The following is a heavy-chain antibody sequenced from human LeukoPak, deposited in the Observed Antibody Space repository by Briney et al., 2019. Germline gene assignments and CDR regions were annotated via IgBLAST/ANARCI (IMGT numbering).Heavy chain of an antibody. CDR3: ARLHSYDLNY. V-gene: IGHV3-21*01. Sequence: PGGSLRLSCAASGFTFSSYSMNWVRQAPGKGLEWVSSISSSGSYIYYADSVKGRFTISRDNAKNPLYLQMNCLRAEDTAVYFCARLHSYDLNYWGQGTLVTVSS. CDR2: ISSSGSYI. D-gene: IGHD5-18*01. J-gene: IGHJ4*02. CDR1: GFTFSSYS.